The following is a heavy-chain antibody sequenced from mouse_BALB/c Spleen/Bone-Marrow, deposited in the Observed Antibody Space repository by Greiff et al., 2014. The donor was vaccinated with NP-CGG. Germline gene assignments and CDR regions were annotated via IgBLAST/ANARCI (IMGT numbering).Heavy chain of an antibody. D-gene: IGHD1-1*01. CDR3: ARRTTTVVATDY. V-gene: IGHV1S81*02. J-gene: IGHJ2*01. CDR2: INPSNGST. CDR1: GYTFTSYW. Sequence: QVQLQQPGAELVKPGASVKLSCKASGYTFTSYWMHWVKQRPGKGLEWIGEINPSNGSTNYNEKLKSKSTLTVDKYTSTAYMQLSSLTSEDSAVYFCARRTTTVVATDYWGQGTTLTVSS.